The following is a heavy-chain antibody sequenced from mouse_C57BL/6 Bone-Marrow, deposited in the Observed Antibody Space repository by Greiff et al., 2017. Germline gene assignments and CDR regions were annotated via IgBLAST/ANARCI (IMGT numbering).Heavy chain of an antibody. Sequence: EVQLVESGGGLVKPGGSLKLSCAASGFTFSSYAMSWVRQTPEKRLEWVATISDGGSYTSYPDNVKGRFTISRDNAKNNLYLQMSQLKSEDTAMYYGARDPIYYYGSSYGGFAYWGQGTLVTVSA. J-gene: IGHJ3*01. CDR2: ISDGGSYT. V-gene: IGHV5-4*01. D-gene: IGHD1-1*01. CDR1: GFTFSSYA. CDR3: ARDPIYYYGSSYGGFAY.